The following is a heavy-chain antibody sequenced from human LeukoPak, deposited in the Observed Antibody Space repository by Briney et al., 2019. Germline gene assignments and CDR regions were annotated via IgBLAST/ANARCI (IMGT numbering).Heavy chain of an antibody. CDR3: AKSGVYYGSGRDWYFDL. D-gene: IGHD3-10*01. V-gene: IGHV3-23*01. J-gene: IGHJ2*01. CDR2: ISGSGGST. CDR1: GFTFSSYW. Sequence: GGSLRLSRAASGFTFSSYWMSWVRQAPGKGLEWVSGISGSGGSTYYADSVKGRFTISRDNSKNTLYLQMNSLRAEDTAVYYCAKSGVYYGSGRDWYFDLWGRGTLVTVSS.